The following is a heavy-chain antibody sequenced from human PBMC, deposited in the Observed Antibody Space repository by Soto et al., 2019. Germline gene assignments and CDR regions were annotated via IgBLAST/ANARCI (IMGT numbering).Heavy chain of an antibody. CDR2: IYSSENT. Sequence: PSETLSLTCTVSGGSISTNSYSWGWIRQSPGKGLEWIGTIYSSENTYYNPSLLRRVTISVDTSKNDFSLRLSSVTAADTAVYYCAAPPRYWGQGTLVTVSS. CDR1: GGSISTNSYS. V-gene: IGHV4-39*02. CDR3: AAPPRY. D-gene: IGHD6-6*01. J-gene: IGHJ4*02.